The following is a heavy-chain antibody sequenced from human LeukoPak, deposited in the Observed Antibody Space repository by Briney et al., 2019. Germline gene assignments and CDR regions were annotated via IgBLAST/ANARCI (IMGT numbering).Heavy chain of an antibody. J-gene: IGHJ2*01. CDR1: GGAINNYY. D-gene: IGHD6-6*01. CDR3: ARHFPGAARPLHFDL. Sequence: ASETLSLTCAVAGGAINNYYWSWIRQPPGKGLEWIGYISYSGSANYNASLRSRVTISVDTSRNQFSLNLHSVTAADTAVYYCARHFPGAARPLHFDLWGRGTLVTVSS. CDR2: ISYSGSA. V-gene: IGHV4-59*08.